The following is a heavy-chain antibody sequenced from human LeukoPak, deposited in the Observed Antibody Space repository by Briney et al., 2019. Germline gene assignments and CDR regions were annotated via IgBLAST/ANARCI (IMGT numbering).Heavy chain of an antibody. CDR3: ARVRTIFGVVIISPRVDY. J-gene: IGHJ4*02. Sequence: PSETLSLTCTVSGYSISSGYYWGWIRQPPGKGLEWIGGIYHSGSTYYNPSPKSRVTISVDTSKNQLYPQLRSGPAADTAVYYCARVRTIFGVVIISPRVDYWGQGTLVTVSS. D-gene: IGHD3-3*01. CDR2: IYHSGST. CDR1: GYSISSGYY. V-gene: IGHV4-38-2*02.